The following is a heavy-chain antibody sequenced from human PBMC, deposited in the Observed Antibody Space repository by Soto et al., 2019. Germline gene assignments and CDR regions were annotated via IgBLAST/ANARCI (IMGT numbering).Heavy chain of an antibody. CDR2: IIPIFGTA. Sequence: QVQLVQSGAEVKKPGSSVKVSCKASGGTFSSYAISWVRQAPGQGLEWMGGIIPIFGTANYAQKFQGRVTITADESTSTAYMELSSLRSEETAVYYCARDFTVPTFYSYGMDVWGQGTTVTASS. J-gene: IGHJ6*02. CDR1: GGTFSSYA. V-gene: IGHV1-69*12. CDR3: ARDFTVPTFYSYGMDV. D-gene: IGHD4-17*01.